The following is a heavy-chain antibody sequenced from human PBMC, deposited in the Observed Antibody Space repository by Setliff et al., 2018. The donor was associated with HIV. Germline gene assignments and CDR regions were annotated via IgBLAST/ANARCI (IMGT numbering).Heavy chain of an antibody. V-gene: IGHV4-34*01. CDR2: INHSGRS. J-gene: IGHJ4*02. CDR3: TRHGAYYEFLTYYYPRYSFDF. D-gene: IGHD3-9*01. CDR1: GGSFSGYY. Sequence: SETLSLTCAVYGGSFSGYYWTWIRQPPGKGLEWIGEINHSGRSKYNPSLKSPVTMSVDTAKNQFSLRLSSVTAADTAVYYCTRHGAYYEFLTYYYPRYSFDFWGQGTLVTVSS.